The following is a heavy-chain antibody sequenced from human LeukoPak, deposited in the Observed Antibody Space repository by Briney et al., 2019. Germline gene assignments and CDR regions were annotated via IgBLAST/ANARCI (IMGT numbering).Heavy chain of an antibody. Sequence: GASVKVSCKASGYTFTSCDINWVRQATGQGLEWMGWMNPNSGNTGYAQKFQGRVTMTRNTSISTAYMELSSLRSEDTAVYYCARGLEGYCSSTSCYTTYYYYGMDVWGQGTTVTVSS. CDR3: ARGLEGYCSSTSCYTTYYYYGMDV. CDR1: GYTFTSCD. V-gene: IGHV1-8*01. D-gene: IGHD2-2*02. CDR2: MNPNSGNT. J-gene: IGHJ6*02.